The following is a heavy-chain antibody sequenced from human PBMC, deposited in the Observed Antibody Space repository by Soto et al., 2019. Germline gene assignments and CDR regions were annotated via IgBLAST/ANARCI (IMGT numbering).Heavy chain of an antibody. CDR3: ARDFVAGSTWFDP. J-gene: IGHJ5*02. Sequence: PSETLSLTCTVSGGFINSYYWSCIRQSPGKGLEWIGNIYYRGTTRYNPSLKSRVTLSVDTSENQFSLKLRCVTAADTAVYYCARDFVAGSTWFDPWGQGILVTVS. D-gene: IGHD6-19*01. V-gene: IGHV4-59*01. CDR1: GGFINSYY. CDR2: IYYRGTT.